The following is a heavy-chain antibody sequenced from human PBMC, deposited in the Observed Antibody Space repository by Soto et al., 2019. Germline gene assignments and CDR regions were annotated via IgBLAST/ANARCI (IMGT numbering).Heavy chain of an antibody. D-gene: IGHD3-9*01. CDR1: GGSISSGDYY. J-gene: IGHJ6*02. CDR2: ICYSGST. V-gene: IGHV4-30-4*02. CDR3: ASDSVDYDILTGYYRGYYGMDV. Sequence: SETLSLTCTVSGGSISSGDYYWTWIRQPPGKGLEWIGYICYSGSTYYNPSLKSRVTISIDTSKNQFSLKLTSVTAADPAVYYCASDSVDYDILTGYYRGYYGMDVWGQGTTVTVSS.